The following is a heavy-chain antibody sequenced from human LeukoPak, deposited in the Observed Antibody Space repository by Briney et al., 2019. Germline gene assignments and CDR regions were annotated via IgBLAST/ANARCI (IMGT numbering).Heavy chain of an antibody. D-gene: IGHD6-19*01. CDR2: IRSKAYGETA. J-gene: IGHJ4*02. CDR3: TRRGYSSGWSGPPFDY. CDR1: GFTFGDYA. V-gene: IGHV3-49*03. Sequence: PGGSLRLSCTASGFTFGDYAMSWIRQAPGKGLEWVGFIRSKAYGETADYAASVKGRFTIPRDDSKAIAYLQMNSLKTEDTAVYYCTRRGYSSGWSGPPFDYWGQGTLVTVSS.